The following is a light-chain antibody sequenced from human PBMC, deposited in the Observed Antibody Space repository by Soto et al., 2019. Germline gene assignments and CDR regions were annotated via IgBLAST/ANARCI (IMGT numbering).Light chain of an antibody. CDR2: WAS. CDR1: QSVLSSSNNRNY. V-gene: IGKV4-1*01. Sequence: DIVMTQSPDSLAVSLGERATINCKSSQSVLSSSNNRNYLAWYQQKSGQPPKLLIYWASTRESGVPDRFSGSGSGTDFTLTISSLQAEDVAAYYCQHYYSIPWTFGQGTREEIK. CDR3: QHYYSIPWT. J-gene: IGKJ1*01.